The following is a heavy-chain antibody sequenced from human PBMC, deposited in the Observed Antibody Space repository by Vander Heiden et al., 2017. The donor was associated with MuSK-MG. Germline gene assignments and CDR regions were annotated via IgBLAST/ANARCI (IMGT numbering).Heavy chain of an antibody. CDR2: IRYDGSNK. D-gene: IGHD6-6*01. V-gene: IGHV3-30*02. J-gene: IGHJ6*03. CDR1: GFTFSSYG. Sequence: QVQLVESGGGVVQPGGSLSLSCAASGFTFSSYGMHWVRQAPGKGLEWVAFIRYDGSNKYYADPVKGRFTISRDNSKNTLYLQMNSLRAEDTAVYYCAKDLRPTRAPLVDYYYMDVWGKGTTVTVSS. CDR3: AKDLRPTRAPLVDYYYMDV.